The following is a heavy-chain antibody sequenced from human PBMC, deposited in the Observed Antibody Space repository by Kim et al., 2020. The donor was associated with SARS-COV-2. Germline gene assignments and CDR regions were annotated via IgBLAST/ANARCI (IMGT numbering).Heavy chain of an antibody. CDR1: GFTFSSYA. V-gene: IGHV3-23*01. CDR3: AEDLTVTTSKTSPFDY. Sequence: GGSLRLSCAASGFTFSSYAMSWVRQAPGKGLEWVSAISGSGGSTYYADSVKVRFTISRDNSKNTLYLQMNSLRAEDTAVYYCAEDLTVTTSKTSPFDYWGQGTLVTVSS. J-gene: IGHJ4*02. D-gene: IGHD4-17*01. CDR2: ISGSGGST.